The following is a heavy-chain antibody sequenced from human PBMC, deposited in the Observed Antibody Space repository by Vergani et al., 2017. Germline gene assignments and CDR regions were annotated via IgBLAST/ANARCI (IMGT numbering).Heavy chain of an antibody. CDR3: ARDGGVDIVVVPAAFDY. CDR2: ISYDGSNK. V-gene: IGHV3-30-3*01. Sequence: VQLLESGGGVVQPGRSLRLSCAASGFTFSSYAMHWVRQAPGKGLEWVAVISYDGSNKYYADSVKGRFTISRDNSKNTLYLQMNSLRAEDTAVYYCARDGGVDIVVVPAAFDYWGQGTLVTVSS. J-gene: IGHJ4*02. CDR1: GFTFSSYA. D-gene: IGHD2-2*01.